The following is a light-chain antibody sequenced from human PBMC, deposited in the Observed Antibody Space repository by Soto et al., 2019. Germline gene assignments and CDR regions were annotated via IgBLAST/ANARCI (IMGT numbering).Light chain of an antibody. V-gene: IGLV2-14*03. CDR1: ISDVGGYNY. Sequence: QSVLTQPASVSGSPGQSITISCTGTISDVGGYNYVSWYQQHPGKAPKLIIYDVTDRPSGVSNRFSASKSGNTASLTISGLQAEDEGAYYCSSYSSSNTLVLFGGGTKVTVL. J-gene: IGLJ2*01. CDR2: DVT. CDR3: SSYSSSNTLVL.